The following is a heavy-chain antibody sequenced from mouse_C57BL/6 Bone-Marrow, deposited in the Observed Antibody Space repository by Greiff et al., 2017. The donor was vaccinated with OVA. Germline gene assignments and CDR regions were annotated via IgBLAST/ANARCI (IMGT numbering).Heavy chain of an antibody. V-gene: IGHV1-64*01. J-gene: IGHJ4*01. CDR3: ARGIYYGSSYAMDY. CDR2: IHPNSGST. CDR1: GYTFTSYW. Sequence: VQLQQPGAELVKPGASVKLSCKASGYTFTSYWMHWVKQRPGQGLEWIGMIHPNSGSTNYNEKFKSKATLTVDKSSSTAYMQLSSLTSEDSAVYYCARGIYYGSSYAMDYWGQGTSVTVSS. D-gene: IGHD1-1*01.